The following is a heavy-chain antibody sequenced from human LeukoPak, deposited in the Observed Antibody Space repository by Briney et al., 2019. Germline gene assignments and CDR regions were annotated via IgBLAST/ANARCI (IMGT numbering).Heavy chain of an antibody. CDR2: ISSSSSYI. Sequence: GGSLRLSCAASGFTFSSYSMNWVRQAPGKGLEWGSSISSSSSYIYYADSVKGRFTISRDNAKNSLYLQMNSLRAEDTAVYYCARAALEWLSLDYWGQGTLVTVSS. CDR3: ARAALEWLSLDY. J-gene: IGHJ4*02. D-gene: IGHD3-3*01. CDR1: GFTFSSYS. V-gene: IGHV3-21*01.